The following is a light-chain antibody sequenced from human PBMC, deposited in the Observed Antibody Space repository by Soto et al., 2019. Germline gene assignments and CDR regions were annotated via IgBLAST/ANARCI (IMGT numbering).Light chain of an antibody. CDR3: KQRDKWPRT. CDR1: QSVGSY. V-gene: IGKV3-11*01. Sequence: DIVLTQSPATLSLSPGERATLSCRASQSVGSYLAWFQHKPGQAPRLLIYGASNRATDIPGRFSGRGSGTDFTLTISSLESGDSVFYYCKQRDKWPRTFGQGTKLEIK. J-gene: IGKJ2*01. CDR2: GAS.